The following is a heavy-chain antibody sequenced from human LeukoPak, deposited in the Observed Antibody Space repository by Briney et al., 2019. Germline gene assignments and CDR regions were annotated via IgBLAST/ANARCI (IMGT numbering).Heavy chain of an antibody. Sequence: SETLSLTCAVSGYSISSGYYGGWIRQPPGKGLEWIGSIYHSGSTYYNPSLKSRVTISVDTSKNQFSLKLISVTAADTAVYYCARHRYYYDSSGYYGDPFDYWGQGTLVTVSS. CDR3: ARHRYYYDSSGYYGDPFDY. J-gene: IGHJ4*02. CDR2: IYHSGST. D-gene: IGHD3-22*01. V-gene: IGHV4-38-2*01. CDR1: GYSISSGYY.